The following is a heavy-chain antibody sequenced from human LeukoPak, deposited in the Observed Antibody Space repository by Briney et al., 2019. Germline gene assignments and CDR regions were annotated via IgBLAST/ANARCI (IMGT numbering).Heavy chain of an antibody. CDR1: GYTFTSYD. Sequence: ASVKVSCKASGYTFTSYDINWVRQATGQGLEWMGWMNPNSGNTGYAQKFQGRVTVTRNTSISTAYMELSSLRSEDTAVYYCARGSRRHCSSTSCYTNYWGQGTLVTVSS. CDR2: MNPNSGNT. J-gene: IGHJ4*02. D-gene: IGHD2-2*02. CDR3: ARGSRRHCSSTSCYTNY. V-gene: IGHV1-8*01.